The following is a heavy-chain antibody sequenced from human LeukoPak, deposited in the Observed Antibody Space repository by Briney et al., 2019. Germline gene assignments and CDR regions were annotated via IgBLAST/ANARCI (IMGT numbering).Heavy chain of an antibody. J-gene: IGHJ6*02. Sequence: ASVKVSCKVSGYTLTELSMHWVRQAPGKGLEWMGGFDPEDGETIYAQKFQGRVTMTEDTSTDTAYMELSSLRSEDTAVYYCATETTVVTPYYYYGMDVWGQGTTVAVSS. CDR2: FDPEDGET. CDR1: GYTLTELS. D-gene: IGHD4-23*01. CDR3: ATETTVVTPYYYYGMDV. V-gene: IGHV1-24*01.